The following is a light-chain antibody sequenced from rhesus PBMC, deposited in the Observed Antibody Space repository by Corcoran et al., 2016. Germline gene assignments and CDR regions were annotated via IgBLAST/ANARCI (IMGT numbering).Light chain of an antibody. CDR2: AAS. V-gene: IGKV1-43*02. J-gene: IGKJ2*01. CDR3: LQYNSDPYS. Sequence: DIQMTQSPSSLSASVGDRVTITCRASQGISTYLNWYQQKPGKAPKRLIYAASSLESGVPSRFSGIGSGTYFTLTISSLQPEDFATYYCLQYNSDPYSFGQETKVEIK. CDR1: QGISTY.